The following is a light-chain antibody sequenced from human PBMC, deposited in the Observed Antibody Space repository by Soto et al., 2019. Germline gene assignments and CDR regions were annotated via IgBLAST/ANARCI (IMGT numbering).Light chain of an antibody. CDR2: DVS. Sequence: QSALTQPAYVSGSPGQSITISCTGTSSDVGGYNFVSWYQQHPGKAPKLMIYDVSNRPSGVSNRFSGSKSGNTASLTISGLEAEDEADYYCSSYTHICTVVFGGGTKLTVL. J-gene: IGLJ2*01. V-gene: IGLV2-14*01. CDR1: SSDVGGYNF. CDR3: SSYTHICTVV.